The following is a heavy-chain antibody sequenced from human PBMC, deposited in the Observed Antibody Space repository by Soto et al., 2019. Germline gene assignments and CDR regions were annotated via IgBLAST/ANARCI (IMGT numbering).Heavy chain of an antibody. V-gene: IGHV3-66*01. D-gene: IGHD6-6*01. J-gene: IGHJ6*03. Sequence: ESGGGLVQPGGSLRLSCAASGFTVSSNYMSWVRQAPGKGLEWVSVIYSGGSTYYADSVKGRFTISRDNSKNTLYLQMNSLRAEDTAVYYCARASRSSDYYYYYMDVWGKGTTVTVSS. CDR1: GFTVSSNY. CDR2: IYSGGST. CDR3: ARASRSSDYYYYYMDV.